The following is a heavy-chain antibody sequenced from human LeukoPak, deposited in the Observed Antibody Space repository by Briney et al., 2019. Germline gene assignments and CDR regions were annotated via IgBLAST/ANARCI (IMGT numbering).Heavy chain of an antibody. J-gene: IGHJ3*02. D-gene: IGHD1-26*01. Sequence: PGGFLRLSCAASGFTFSDHYMDWVRQAPGKGLEWVGRTRNKANSYTTEYAASVKGRFTISRDDSKNSLYLQMNSLKTEDTAVYYCARWELSHDAFDIWGQGTMVTVSS. CDR2: TRNKANSYTT. CDR3: ARWELSHDAFDI. CDR1: GFTFSDHY. V-gene: IGHV3-72*01.